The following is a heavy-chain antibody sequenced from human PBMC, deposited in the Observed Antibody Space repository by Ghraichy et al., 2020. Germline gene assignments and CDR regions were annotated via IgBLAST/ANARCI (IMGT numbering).Heavy chain of an antibody. V-gene: IGHV3-7*03. Sequence: GGSLRLSCAASGFTFSNYRMSWVRQAPGKGPEWVANIKQDGSEKYYVDSVRGRFTISRDNAKNSLYLQMNSLRAEDTAVYYCARLSSSWLNYYYYYYMDVWGKGTTVTVSS. CDR3: ARLSSSWLNYYYYYYMDV. CDR1: GFTFSNYR. CDR2: IKQDGSEK. D-gene: IGHD6-13*01. J-gene: IGHJ6*03.